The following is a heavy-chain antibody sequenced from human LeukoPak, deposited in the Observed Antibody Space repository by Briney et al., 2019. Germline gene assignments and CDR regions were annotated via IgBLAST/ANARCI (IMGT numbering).Heavy chain of an antibody. V-gene: IGHV3-33*01. J-gene: IGHJ6*02. CDR3: ARDRRYGSGSGSRYYGMDV. Sequence: PGGSLRLSCAASGYSLSNYGMHWVRQAPGKGLEWVAVIWNDGGNKYYGDSVKGRFTISRDTSKNTMYLQMNSLRAEDTAVYYCARDRRYGSGSGSRYYGMDVWGQGTTVTVSS. CDR1: GYSLSNYG. D-gene: IGHD3-10*01. CDR2: IWNDGGNK.